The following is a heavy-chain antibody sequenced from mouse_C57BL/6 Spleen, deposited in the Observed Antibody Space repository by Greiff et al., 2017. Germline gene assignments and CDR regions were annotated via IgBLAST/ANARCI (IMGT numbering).Heavy chain of an antibody. CDR2: ISSGGSYT. V-gene: IGHV5-6*01. J-gene: IGHJ2*01. Sequence: EVQVVESGGDLVKPGGSLKLSCAASGFTFSSYGMSWVRQTPDKRLEWVATISSGGSYTYYPDSVKGRFTIARDNAKNTLYLEMSSLKSEDTAMYYCARPVYDYGYGYWGQGTTLTVAS. CDR1: GFTFSSYG. D-gene: IGHD2-4*01. CDR3: ARPVYDYGYGY.